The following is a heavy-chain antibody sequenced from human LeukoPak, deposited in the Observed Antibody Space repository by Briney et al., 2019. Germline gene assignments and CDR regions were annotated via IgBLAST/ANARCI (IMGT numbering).Heavy chain of an antibody. CDR3: ARVEHEYSGSDRGSFDI. D-gene: IGHD1-26*01. J-gene: IGHJ3*02. CDR1: GFTFDDYG. Sequence: PGGSLRLSCVVSGFTFDDYGMGWVRQVPGKGLEWVSSINWNGKSIGYADSVKGRFTISRDNAKNTQYLQMNSLRVEDTALYYCARVEHEYSGSDRGSFDIWGQGTLVTVSS. V-gene: IGHV3-20*04. CDR2: INWNGKSI.